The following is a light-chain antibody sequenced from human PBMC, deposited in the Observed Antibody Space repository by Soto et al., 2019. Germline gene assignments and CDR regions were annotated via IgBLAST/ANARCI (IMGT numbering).Light chain of an antibody. J-gene: IGKJ1*01. CDR2: GAS. V-gene: IGKV3D-15*01. CDR3: QQYNKWPRT. Sequence: EIVMTQSPATLSVSPWERATLSSRASQSVSGNLAWYQQKPGQAPWLLIYGASSRATDIPARFSGSGSETEFTLTITSLQSEDFAVYYCQQYNKWPRTFGQGTKVDIK. CDR1: QSVSGN.